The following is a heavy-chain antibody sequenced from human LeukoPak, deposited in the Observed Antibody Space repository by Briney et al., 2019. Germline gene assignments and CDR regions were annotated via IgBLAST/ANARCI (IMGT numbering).Heavy chain of an antibody. CDR3: ARALGDI. Sequence: GGSLRLSXAASGFTFSTYWMHWVGQSPGKGPVWVSRISGDGSSTAYGDSVKGRFTISRDNAKNTLYLQMNGLRVEDTAVYYCARALGDIRGQGTLVTVSS. CDR1: GFTFSTYW. CDR2: ISGDGSST. J-gene: IGHJ4*02. V-gene: IGHV3-74*01.